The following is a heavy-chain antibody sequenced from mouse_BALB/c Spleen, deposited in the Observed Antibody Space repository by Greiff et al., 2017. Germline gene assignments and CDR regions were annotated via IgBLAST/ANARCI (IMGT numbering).Heavy chain of an antibody. Sequence: QVQLQQSGAELVKPGASVKMSCKASGYTFTSYNMHWVKQTPGQGLEWIGAIYPGNGDTSYNQKFKGKATLTADKSSSTAYMQLSSLTSEDSAVYYCARAARATMDYWGQGTSVTVSS. CDR1: GYTFTSYN. CDR2: IYPGNGDT. CDR3: ARAARATMDY. J-gene: IGHJ4*01. D-gene: IGHD3-1*01. V-gene: IGHV1-12*01.